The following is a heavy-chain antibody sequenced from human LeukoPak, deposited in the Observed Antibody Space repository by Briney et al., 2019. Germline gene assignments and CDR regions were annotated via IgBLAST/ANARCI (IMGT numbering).Heavy chain of an antibody. CDR2: IIPIFGTA. CDR3: ARASWNYDFWSGYYTGGHYYMDV. Sequence: GASVKVSCKASGGTFSSYAISWVRQAPGQGLEWMGGIIPIFGTANYAQKFRGRVTITTDESTSTAYMELSSLRSEDTAVYYCARASWNYDFWSGYYTGGHYYMDVWGKGTTVTVSS. J-gene: IGHJ6*03. CDR1: GGTFSSYA. D-gene: IGHD3-3*01. V-gene: IGHV1-69*05.